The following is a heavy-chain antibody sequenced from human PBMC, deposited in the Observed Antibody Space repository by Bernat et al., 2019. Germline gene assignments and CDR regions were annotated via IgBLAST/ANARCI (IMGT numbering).Heavy chain of an antibody. CDR3: ARDGIYCSSTSCSPQEYFQH. J-gene: IGHJ1*01. V-gene: IGHV3-30*07. Sequence: QVQLVESGGGVVQPGRSLRLSCAASGFTFSSYAMHWVRQAPGKGLEWVAVIWYDGSNKYYADSVKGRFTISRDNSKNTLYLQMNSLRAEDTAVYYCARDGIYCSSTSCSPQEYFQHWGQGTLVTVSS. CDR2: IWYDGSNK. D-gene: IGHD2-2*01. CDR1: GFTFSSYA.